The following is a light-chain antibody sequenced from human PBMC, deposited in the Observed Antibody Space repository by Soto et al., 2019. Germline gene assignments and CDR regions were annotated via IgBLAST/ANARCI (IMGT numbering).Light chain of an antibody. J-gene: IGKJ1*01. CDR2: KAS. V-gene: IGKV1-5*03. CDR3: QHYNNWPPWT. CDR1: QTISSW. Sequence: DIKMNQSPSTLSGSVADRVTITCRASQTISSWLAWYQQKPGKAPKLLIYKASTLKSGVPSRFSGSGSGTEFTLTISSLQPDDSAVYYCQHYNNWPPWTFGQGTKVDVK.